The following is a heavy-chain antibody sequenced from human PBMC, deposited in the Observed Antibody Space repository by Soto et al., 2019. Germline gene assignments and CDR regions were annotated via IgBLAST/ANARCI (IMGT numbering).Heavy chain of an antibody. Sequence: GGSLRLSCVASGFTFSSYAMTWVRQAPGKGLEWVSGKGLEWVSGISGSGGSTYHADSVKGRFTISRDNSKNTVYLQMNSLRAEDTAVYYCVKVSGYRSSGYYDYWGQGTLVTVSS. CDR3: VKVSGYRSSGYYDY. D-gene: IGHD3-22*01. CDR2: ISGSGGST. CDR1: GFTFSSYA. J-gene: IGHJ4*02. V-gene: IGHV3-23*01.